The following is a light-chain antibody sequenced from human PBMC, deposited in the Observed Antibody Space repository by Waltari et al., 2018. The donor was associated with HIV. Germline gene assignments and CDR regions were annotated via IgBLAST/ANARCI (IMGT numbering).Light chain of an antibody. J-gene: IGLJ3*02. CDR2: ANS. CDR3: QSSDIRLHGLWV. CDR1: KSHIGPGHD. V-gene: IGLV1-40*03. Sequence: QSLLTQPPSVPATPGQRITISCTGTKSHIGPGHDVHWYRQLPGTAPRLLIFANSNRPSGVPDRISGSKSTASASLAITGLQAEDEGYYYCQSSDIRLHGLWVFGGGTKVTVL.